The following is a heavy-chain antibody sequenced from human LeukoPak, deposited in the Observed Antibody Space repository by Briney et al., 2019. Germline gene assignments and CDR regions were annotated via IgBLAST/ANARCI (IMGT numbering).Heavy chain of an antibody. CDR3: AKTHYGSGSYSAYFDY. CDR2: ISWNSGSI. Sequence: GRSLRLSCAASGFTFDDYAMYWVRQAPGKGLEWVSGISWNSGSIGYADSVKGRFTISRDNAKNSLYLQMNSLRAEDTALYYCAKTHYGSGSYSAYFDYWGQGTLVTVSS. V-gene: IGHV3-9*01. CDR1: GFTFDDYA. D-gene: IGHD3-10*01. J-gene: IGHJ4*02.